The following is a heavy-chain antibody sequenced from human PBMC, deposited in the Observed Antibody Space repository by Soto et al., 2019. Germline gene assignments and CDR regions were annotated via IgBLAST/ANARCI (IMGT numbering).Heavy chain of an antibody. Sequence: LRLSCVASGFTFSSYWMSWVRQAPGGGLEWVANIKQDGTEIHYVESVKGRFTIFRDNAKKSLYLQMNSLRAEDTAVYFCASYSGSYFPVGHDRWGQGTLVTVSS. J-gene: IGHJ5*02. D-gene: IGHD1-26*01. CDR1: GFTFSSYW. CDR2: IKQDGTEI. V-gene: IGHV3-7*01. CDR3: ASYSGSYFPVGHDR.